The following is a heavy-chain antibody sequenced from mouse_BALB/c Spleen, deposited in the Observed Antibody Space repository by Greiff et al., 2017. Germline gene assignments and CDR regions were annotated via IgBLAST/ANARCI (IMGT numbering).Heavy chain of an antibody. CDR1: GYSFTGYY. Sequence: EVQLQQSGPELVKPGASVKISCKASGYSFTGYYMHWVKQSHVKSLEWIGRINPYNGATSYNQNFKDKASLTVDKSSSTAYMELHSLTSEDSAVYYCASITTVGAEAYWGQGTLVTVSA. D-gene: IGHD1-1*01. CDR2: INPYNGAT. V-gene: IGHV1-31*01. J-gene: IGHJ3*01. CDR3: ASITTVGAEAY.